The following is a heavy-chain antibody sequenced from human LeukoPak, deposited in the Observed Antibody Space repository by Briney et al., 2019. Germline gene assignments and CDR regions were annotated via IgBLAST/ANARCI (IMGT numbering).Heavy chain of an antibody. D-gene: IGHD3-16*01. CDR2: IKQDGSEK. V-gene: IGHV3-7*01. CDR3: ARDWGGKNDS. J-gene: IGHJ4*02. CDR1: GFTLSSYW. Sequence: AGGSLRLSCAASGFTLSSYWMTWVRQAPAKGLEWVANIKQDGSEKYYVDFVKGRFTISRDNARNSLYLQMNSLRAEDTAVYYCARDWGGKNDSWGQGTLVTVSS.